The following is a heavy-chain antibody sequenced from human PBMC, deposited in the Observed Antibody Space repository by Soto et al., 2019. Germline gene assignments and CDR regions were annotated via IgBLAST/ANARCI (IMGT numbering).Heavy chain of an antibody. CDR1: GFTFSTYA. J-gene: IGHJ5*02. D-gene: IGHD6-13*01. CDR3: ASDSVPLAGTNWAANRFDP. CDR2: ISYDGTNE. V-gene: IGHV3-30-3*01. Sequence: QVQLVESGGGVVQPGRSLRLSCAASGFTFSTYAMHWVRQAPGKGLEWLAVISYDGTNEIYADSVKGRFIISRDNTMNTLFLQMNSLGAKETAMYYCASDSVPLAGTNWAANRFDPWGQGNLVTVSS.